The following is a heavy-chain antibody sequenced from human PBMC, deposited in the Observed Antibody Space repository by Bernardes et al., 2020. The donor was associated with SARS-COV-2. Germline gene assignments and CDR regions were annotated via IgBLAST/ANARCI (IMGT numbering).Heavy chain of an antibody. Sequence: GGSLRLSCAASGFTFSSYAMSWVRQAPGKGLEWVSAISGSGGSTYYADSVKGRFTISRDNSKNTLYLQMNSLRAEDTAVYYCASPRRPYSSSWGDFDYWGQGTLVTVSS. CDR3: ASPRRPYSSSWGDFDY. J-gene: IGHJ4*02. CDR2: ISGSGGST. V-gene: IGHV3-23*01. CDR1: GFTFSSYA. D-gene: IGHD6-13*01.